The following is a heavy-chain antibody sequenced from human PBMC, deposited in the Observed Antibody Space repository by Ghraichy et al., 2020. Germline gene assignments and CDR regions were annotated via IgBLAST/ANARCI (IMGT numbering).Heavy chain of an antibody. CDR3: AKDGPYCYGDNCHSGRMYWSND. Sequence: GGSLRLSCAASGFTFSTYAMSWVRQAPGKGPEWVSGVSGTGGKIYYADSVKGRFTISRDNSKNTLYLQMTSLSAEDTAIYYCAKDGPYCYGDNCHSGRMYWSNDWGQGTLVTVSS. CDR1: GFTFSTYA. D-gene: IGHD2-15*01. J-gene: IGHJ4*02. V-gene: IGHV3-23*01. CDR2: VSGTGGKI.